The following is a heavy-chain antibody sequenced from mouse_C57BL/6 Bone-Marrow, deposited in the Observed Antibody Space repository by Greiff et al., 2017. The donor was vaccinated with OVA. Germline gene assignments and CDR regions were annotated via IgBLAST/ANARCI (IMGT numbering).Heavy chain of an antibody. Sequence: EVQLQQSGAELVRPGASVKLSCTASGFNFTDDYMHWVKQRPEQGLEWIGWIDPENGYTDYASKFQGKATIPADTSSNTAYLQLSSLPSEDTAVYYCTTGYGAWFAYWGQGTLVTVSA. CDR2: IDPENGYT. CDR1: GFNFTDDY. CDR3: TTGYGAWFAY. J-gene: IGHJ3*01. V-gene: IGHV14-4*01. D-gene: IGHD3-1*01.